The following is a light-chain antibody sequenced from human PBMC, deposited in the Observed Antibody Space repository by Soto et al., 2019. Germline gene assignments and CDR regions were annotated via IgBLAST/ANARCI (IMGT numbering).Light chain of an antibody. CDR1: QSVSSSY. Sequence: EILLTQFPCTLSFSPGEKTTLSCRASQSVSSSYLAWYQQKPGQAPRLLIYGASSRATGIPDRFSGSGSGTDFTLTISRLEPEDFEVYYCQQYGSSLTWTFGQGTKV. J-gene: IGKJ1*01. CDR2: GAS. V-gene: IGKV3-20*01. CDR3: QQYGSSLTWT.